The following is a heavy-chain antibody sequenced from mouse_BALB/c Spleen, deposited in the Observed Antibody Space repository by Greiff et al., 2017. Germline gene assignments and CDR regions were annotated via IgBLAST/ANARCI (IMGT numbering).Heavy chain of an antibody. D-gene: IGHD1-1*01. Sequence: EVKVEESGGGLVQPGGSRKLSCAASGFTFSDYGMAWVRQAPGKGPEWVAFISNLAYSIYYADTVTGRFTISRENAKNTLYLEMSSLRSEDTAMYYCARVTTVYYAMDYWGQGTSVTVSS. V-gene: IGHV5-15*02. J-gene: IGHJ4*01. CDR2: ISNLAYSI. CDR1: GFTFSDYG. CDR3: ARVTTVYYAMDY.